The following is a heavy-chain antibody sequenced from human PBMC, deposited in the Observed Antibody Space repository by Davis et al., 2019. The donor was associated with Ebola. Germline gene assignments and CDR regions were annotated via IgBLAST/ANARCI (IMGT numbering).Heavy chain of an antibody. CDR2: INHSGST. Sequence: PSETLSLTCAVYGGSFSGYYWSWIRQPPGKGLEWIGEINHSGSTNYNPSLKSRVTISVDTSKNQFSLKLSSVTAADTAVYYCARAMTTVTAGFDCWGQGTLVTVSS. CDR1: GGSFSGYY. J-gene: IGHJ4*02. CDR3: ARAMTTVTAGFDC. D-gene: IGHD4-17*01. V-gene: IGHV4-34*01.